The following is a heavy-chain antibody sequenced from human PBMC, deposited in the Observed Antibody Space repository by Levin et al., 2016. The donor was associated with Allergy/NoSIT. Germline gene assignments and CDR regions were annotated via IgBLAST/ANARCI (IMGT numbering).Heavy chain of an antibody. CDR1: GYTFTGYY. CDR3: ARERAVAGTRSLDFDY. V-gene: IGHV1-2*02. D-gene: IGHD6-19*01. Sequence: ASVKVSCKASGYTFTGYYMHWVRQAPGQGLEWMGWINPNSGGTNYAQKFQGRVTMTRDTSISTAYMELSRLRSDDTAVYYCARERAVAGTRSLDFDYWGQGTLVTVSS. J-gene: IGHJ4*02. CDR2: INPNSGGT.